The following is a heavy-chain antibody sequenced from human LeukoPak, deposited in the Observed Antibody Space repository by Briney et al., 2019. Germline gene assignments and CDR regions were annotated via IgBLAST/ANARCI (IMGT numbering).Heavy chain of an antibody. V-gene: IGHV4-59*01. CDR3: VGDLDYRGNSGYFGL. Sequence: SETLSLTCTISDGSITTYYWSWIRQSPGQGLEWLGYIYYSGSDNYNPSLKNRVTMSADASKNQFSLRVSSVTPADTAVYFCVGDLDYRGNSGYFGLWGRGTLVTVSS. CDR2: IYYSGSD. CDR1: DGSITTYY. J-gene: IGHJ2*01. D-gene: IGHD4-23*01.